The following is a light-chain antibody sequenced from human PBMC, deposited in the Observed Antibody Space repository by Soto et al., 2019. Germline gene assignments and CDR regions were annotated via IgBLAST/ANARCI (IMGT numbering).Light chain of an antibody. CDR2: DTS. V-gene: IGLV7-46*01. CDR3: QVWDSSSDHVV. CDR1: TGAVTSGHY. J-gene: IGLJ2*01. Sequence: QAVVTQEPSLTVSPGGTVTLTCGSSTGAVTSGHYPYWFQQKPGQAPRTLIYDTSNKHSWIPERFSGSNSGNTATLTISRVEAGDEADYYCQVWDSSSDHVVFGGGTKLTVL.